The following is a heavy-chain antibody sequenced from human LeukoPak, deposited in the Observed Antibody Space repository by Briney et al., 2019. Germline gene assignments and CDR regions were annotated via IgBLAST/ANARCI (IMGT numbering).Heavy chain of an antibody. CDR1: GYTFTNYA. CDR3: ARVYGSGSLRAFDI. J-gene: IGHJ3*02. D-gene: IGHD3-10*01. V-gene: IGHV1-3*01. Sequence: GASVKVSCKASGYTFTNYAMHWVRQAPGQRLEWMRWINAGNGNTKYSQKFQGRVTITRDTSASTAYMELSSLRSEDTAVYYCARVYGSGSLRAFDIWGQGTMVTVSS. CDR2: INAGNGNT.